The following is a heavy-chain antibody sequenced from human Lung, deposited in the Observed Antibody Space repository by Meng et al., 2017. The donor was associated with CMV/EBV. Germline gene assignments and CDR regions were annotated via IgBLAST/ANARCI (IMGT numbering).Heavy chain of an antibody. J-gene: IGHJ6*02. V-gene: IGHV3-21*01. CDR2: ISTTSTYI. D-gene: IGHD6-13*01. Sequence: SCAASGFTLSAYAMNWVRQAPGKGLEWVTSISTTSTYIYYADSVKGRFTISRDNAQNSVYLQMNSLSAEDTGVYYCARSWDGMDVWGQGTSVTVSS. CDR1: GFTLSAYA. CDR3: ARSWDGMDV.